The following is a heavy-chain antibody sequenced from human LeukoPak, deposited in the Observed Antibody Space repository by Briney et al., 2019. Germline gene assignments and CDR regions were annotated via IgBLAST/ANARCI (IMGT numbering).Heavy chain of an antibody. Sequence: ASVKVSCKASGYTFTGYYMHWVRQAPGQGLEWMGWIIPNSGGTNYAQKFQGWVTMTRDTSISTAYMELSRLRSDDTAVYYCARVAGYSSSWYQGDNWFDPWGQGTLVTVSS. CDR2: IIPNSGGT. CDR3: ARVAGYSSSWYQGDNWFDP. D-gene: IGHD6-13*01. V-gene: IGHV1-2*04. CDR1: GYTFTGYY. J-gene: IGHJ5*02.